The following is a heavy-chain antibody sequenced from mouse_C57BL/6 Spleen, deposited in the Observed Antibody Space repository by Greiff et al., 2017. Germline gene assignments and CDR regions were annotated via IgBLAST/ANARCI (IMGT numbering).Heavy chain of an antibody. Sequence: VQLQQSGGGLVQPGGSLSLSCAASGFTFTDYYMSWVRQPPGKALEWLGFIRHKANGYTTEYNASVKGRFTISRDTSQTIFYLNMIALSAEDSATYYCARSANYSGSSCRYFDVWGTGTTVTVSS. V-gene: IGHV7-3*01. CDR2: IRHKANGYTT. J-gene: IGHJ1*03. CDR3: ARSANYSGSSCRYFDV. CDR1: GFTFTDYY. D-gene: IGHD1-1*01.